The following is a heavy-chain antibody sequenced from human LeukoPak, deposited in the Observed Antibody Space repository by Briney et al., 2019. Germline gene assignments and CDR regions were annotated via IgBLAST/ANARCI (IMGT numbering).Heavy chain of an antibody. J-gene: IGHJ6*02. CDR2: ISNSGNTI. V-gene: IGHV3-48*01. Sequence: GGSLRLSCAASGFTFSSYSMNWVRQAPGTGLEWVSYISNSGNTIYYADSVKGRFTISRDNAKKTVNLQMNSLRAEDTAIYYCARGHFGLDVWGQGTTVTVSS. CDR1: GFTFSSYS. CDR3: ARGHFGLDV.